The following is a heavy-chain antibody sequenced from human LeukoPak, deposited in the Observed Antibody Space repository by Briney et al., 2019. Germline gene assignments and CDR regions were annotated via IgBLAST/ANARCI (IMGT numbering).Heavy chain of an antibody. Sequence: PGGSLRLSCAASGLTFNNYAIHWVRQARGEGREGVAVISYDESHKYYTNSVKGRFTISRDNYKNTLYQQMNSLRAEDTAVYYCARNSEIVDTSILYFDYWGQGTLVTVSS. CDR2: ISYDESHK. D-gene: IGHD2-2*01. CDR3: ARNSEIVDTSILYFDY. J-gene: IGHJ4*02. V-gene: IGHV3-30-3*01. CDR1: GLTFNNYA.